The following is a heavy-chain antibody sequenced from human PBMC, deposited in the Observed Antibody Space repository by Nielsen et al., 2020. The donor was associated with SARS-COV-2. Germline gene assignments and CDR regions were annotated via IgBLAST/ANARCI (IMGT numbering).Heavy chain of an antibody. Sequence: GESLKISCAASGFTFSANWMNWVRQAPGRGLEWVANIKEDGSEQYYADSVKGRFTISRDNAKNSLYLQMNNVRAEDTALYYCVWGSGWYDSSGDWGQGTLVTVSS. CDR2: IKEDGSEQ. D-gene: IGHD6-19*01. CDR3: VWGSGWYDSSGD. J-gene: IGHJ4*02. V-gene: IGHV3-7*04. CDR1: GFTFSANW.